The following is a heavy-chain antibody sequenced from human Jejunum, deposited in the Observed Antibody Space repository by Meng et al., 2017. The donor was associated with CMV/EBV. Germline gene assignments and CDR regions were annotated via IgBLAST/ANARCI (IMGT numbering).Heavy chain of an antibody. CDR3: ARDKRILDTYYVMDV. J-gene: IGHJ6*02. D-gene: IGHD3-3*01. Sequence: FSLRNYWMHWVRQTPGKGLVWVSRMSPDGSSTRYADSVKGRFTISRDNVNNMMYLRMSSLRDEDTAVYFCARDKRILDTYYVMDVWGHGTTVTVSS. CDR2: MSPDGSST. CDR1: FSLRNYW. V-gene: IGHV3-74*01.